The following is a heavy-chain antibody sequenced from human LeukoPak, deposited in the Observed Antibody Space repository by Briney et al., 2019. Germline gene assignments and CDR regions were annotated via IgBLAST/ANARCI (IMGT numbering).Heavy chain of an antibody. CDR3: AREWFFDY. CDR1: GFTVGNNY. V-gene: IGHV3-53*01. D-gene: IGHD3-10*01. J-gene: IGHJ4*02. Sequence: GGSLRLSCAASGFTVGNNYMSWVRQAPGKGLEWVSVIYSGGGTYYADSVKGRYTISRDNSKNTVYLQMNSLRAEDTAVYYCAREWFFDYWGQGTLVTVS. CDR2: IYSGGGT.